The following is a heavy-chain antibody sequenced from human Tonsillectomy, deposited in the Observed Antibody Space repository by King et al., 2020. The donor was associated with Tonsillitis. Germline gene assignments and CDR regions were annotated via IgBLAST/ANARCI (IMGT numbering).Heavy chain of an antibody. V-gene: IGHV3-66*01. CDR2: IYSGGST. Sequence: VQLVESGGGLVQPGGSLRLSCAASGFTVSSNYMNWVRQAPGKGLEWVSVIYSGGSTYYADSVKGRFTISRDNSKNTLYLQMNSLRAEDTAVYYCARRPPYRSGWCFLFWGQGTLVTVSS. D-gene: IGHD6-13*01. CDR1: GFTVSSNY. CDR3: ARRPPYRSGWCFLF. J-gene: IGHJ4*02.